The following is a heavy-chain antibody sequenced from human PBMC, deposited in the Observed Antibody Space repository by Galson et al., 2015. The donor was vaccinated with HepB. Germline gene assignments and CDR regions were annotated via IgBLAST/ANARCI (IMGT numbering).Heavy chain of an antibody. V-gene: IGHV3-21*01. Sequence: SLRLSCAASGFTFSGYSMKWVRQAPGKGLEWVSSISSSSSHIYYAGSVTGRFTISRDNTKNSLYLQMNNLRAEDTAVYYCAGFWSGGDSWGQGTLVTVSS. D-gene: IGHD3-3*01. CDR1: GFTFSGYS. CDR2: ISSSSSHI. CDR3: AGFWSGGDS. J-gene: IGHJ4*02.